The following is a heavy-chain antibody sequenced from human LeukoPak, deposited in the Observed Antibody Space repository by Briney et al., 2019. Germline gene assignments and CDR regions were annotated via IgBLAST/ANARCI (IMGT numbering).Heavy chain of an antibody. V-gene: IGHV3-21*01. CDR1: EFTFSSYS. CDR2: ISSSSSYI. Sequence: GGSLRLSCAASEFTFSSYSMNWVRQAPGKGLEWVSSISSSSSYIYYADSVKGRFTISRDNAKNSLYLQMNSLRAEDTAVYYCAREEYSGSYYFDYWGQGTLVTVSS. CDR3: AREEYSGSYYFDY. D-gene: IGHD1-26*01. J-gene: IGHJ4*02.